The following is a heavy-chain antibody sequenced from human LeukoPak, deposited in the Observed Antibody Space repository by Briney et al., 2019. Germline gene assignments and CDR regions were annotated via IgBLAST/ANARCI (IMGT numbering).Heavy chain of an antibody. D-gene: IGHD2-21*02. CDR1: GFTFSTLA. CDR3: AKHRRSTLVTAYFDS. V-gene: IGHV3-23*01. J-gene: IGHJ4*02. CDR2: ISSRGDDT. Sequence: GGSLRLSCAASGFTFSTLAMSWVRQAPGKGLEWVSSISSRGDDTSYADSVKGRFTISRDNSKNTLYLQLNSLRVDDAAIYYCAKHRRSTLVTAYFDSWGQGTLVTVSS.